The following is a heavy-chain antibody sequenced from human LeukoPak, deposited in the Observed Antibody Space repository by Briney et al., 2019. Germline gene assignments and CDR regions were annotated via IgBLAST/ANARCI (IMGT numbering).Heavy chain of an antibody. CDR2: IKKDGSEK. Sequence: GGSLRLSCAASGFTFSSYWMSWVRQAPGKGLEWVANIKKDGSEKYYVDSVKGRFTVSRDNAKNSLYLQMNSLGVEDTALYYCAKDRGGSSELGDAFDVWGQGTMVRDSS. V-gene: IGHV3-7*01. CDR3: AKDRGGSSELGDAFDV. J-gene: IGHJ3*01. CDR1: GFTFSSYW. D-gene: IGHD1-26*01.